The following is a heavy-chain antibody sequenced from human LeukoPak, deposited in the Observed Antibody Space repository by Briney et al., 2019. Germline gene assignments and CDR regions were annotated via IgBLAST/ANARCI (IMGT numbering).Heavy chain of an antibody. D-gene: IGHD3-22*01. V-gene: IGHV4-34*01. CDR3: ASGYYDSSGYAKSGFYYFDY. CDR2: INHSGST. J-gene: IGHJ4*02. CDR1: GGSFSGYY. Sequence: SETLSLTCAVYGGSFSGYYWSWNRQPPGKGLEWIGEINHSGSTNYNPSLKSRVTISVDTSKNQFSLKLSSVTAADTAVYYCASGYYDSSGYAKSGFYYFDYWGQGTLVTVSS.